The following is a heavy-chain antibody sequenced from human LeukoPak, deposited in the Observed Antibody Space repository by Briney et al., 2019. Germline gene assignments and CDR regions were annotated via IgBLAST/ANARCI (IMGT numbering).Heavy chain of an antibody. CDR2: IYYSGST. J-gene: IGHJ3*02. V-gene: IGHV4-59*08. CDR3: ARQRSRLDAFEI. Sequence: KPSETLSLTCTVSGGSISSYYWSWIRQSPGKGLEWIGYIYYSGSTNYNPSLKSRVTISVDTSKTQFSLKLSSVTAADTAVYYCARQRSRLDAFEIWGQGTMVTVSS. CDR1: GGSISSYY.